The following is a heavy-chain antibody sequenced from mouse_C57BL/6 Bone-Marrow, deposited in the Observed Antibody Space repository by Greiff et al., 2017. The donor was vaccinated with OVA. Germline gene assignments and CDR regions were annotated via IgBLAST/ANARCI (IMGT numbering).Heavy chain of an antibody. D-gene: IGHD1-1*01. CDR3: ARPYYGSTWFAY. J-gene: IGHJ3*01. V-gene: IGHV4-1*01. CDR1: GIDFSRYW. CDR2: INPDSSTI. Sequence: AASGIDFSRYWMSWVRRAPGKGLEWIGEINPDSSTINYAPSLKDKFIISRDNAKNTLYLQMSKVRSEDTALYYCARPYYGSTWFAYWGQGTLVTVSA.